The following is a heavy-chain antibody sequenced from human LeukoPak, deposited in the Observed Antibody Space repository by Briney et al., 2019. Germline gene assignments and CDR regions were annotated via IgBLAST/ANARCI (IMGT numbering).Heavy chain of an antibody. D-gene: IGHD3-10*01. V-gene: IGHV4-61*01. CDR2: IYYTGST. CDR3: ARGAGFGETDPRPYGMDV. Sequence: KTSETLSLTCTVSGGSVSGGSYCWSWIRQPPGKELEWVGYIYYTGSTNYNPSLKSRVTISIDTSKNQFSLKLTSVTAADTAVYYCARGAGFGETDPRPYGMDVWGQGTTVTVSS. J-gene: IGHJ6*02. CDR1: GGSVSGGSYC.